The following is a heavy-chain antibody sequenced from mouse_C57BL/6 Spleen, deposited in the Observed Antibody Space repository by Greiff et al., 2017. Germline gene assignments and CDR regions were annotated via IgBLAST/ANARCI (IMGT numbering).Heavy chain of an antibody. V-gene: IGHV1-54*01. CDR1: GYAFTNYL. J-gene: IGHJ3*01. Sequence: QVQLQQSGAELVRPGTSVKVSCKASGYAFTNYLLEWVKQRPGQGLEWIGVINPGSGGTNYNEKFKGKATLTADKSSSTAYMQLSSLTSEDSAVYFCARSPYEYDGAWFAYWGQGTLVTVSA. CDR2: INPGSGGT. CDR3: ARSPYEYDGAWFAY. D-gene: IGHD2-4*01.